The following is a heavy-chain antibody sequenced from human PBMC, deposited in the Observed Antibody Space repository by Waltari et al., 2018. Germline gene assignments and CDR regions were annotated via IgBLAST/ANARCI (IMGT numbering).Heavy chain of an antibody. CDR1: GYIFSNYG. CDR3: ARDDVNRSNFGGF. J-gene: IGHJ4*02. V-gene: IGHV1-18*01. Sequence: QLVQSGAEVKKPGASVKVSCKASGYIFSNYGITWVRKAPGQGLEWMGWINPYKGDTKYEQNLKGRVTMTTDTYTTTAYMEIRTLRSDDTAIYYCARDDVNRSNFGGFWGQGTLVTVSS. CDR2: INPYKGDT. D-gene: IGHD3-16*01.